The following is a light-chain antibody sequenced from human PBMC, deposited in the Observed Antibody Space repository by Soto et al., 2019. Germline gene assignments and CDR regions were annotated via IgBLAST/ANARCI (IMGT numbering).Light chain of an antibody. Sequence: QSALTQPASVSGSPGQSIAISCTGTSSDFGGYSYVSWYQQQPGKAPKLVISDVSNRPSGVSDRFSGSKSGNTASLTISGLQTEDEADYYCASYTTSSTYVFGTGTKLTVL. V-gene: IGLV2-14*01. CDR2: DVS. CDR1: SSDFGGYSY. CDR3: ASYTTSSTYV. J-gene: IGLJ1*01.